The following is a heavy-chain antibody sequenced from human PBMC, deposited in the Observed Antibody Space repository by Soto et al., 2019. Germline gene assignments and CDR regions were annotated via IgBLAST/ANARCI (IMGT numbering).Heavy chain of an antibody. CDR3: ARHVLVVAARATWYFDL. Sequence: GESLKISCKGSGYSFTSYWIGWVRQMPGKGLEWMGIIYPGDSDTRYSPSFQGQVTISADKSISTAYLQWSSLKASDTAMYYCARHVLVVAARATWYFDLWGRGTLVTVSS. J-gene: IGHJ2*01. CDR1: GYSFTSYW. V-gene: IGHV5-51*01. CDR2: IYPGDSDT. D-gene: IGHD2-15*01.